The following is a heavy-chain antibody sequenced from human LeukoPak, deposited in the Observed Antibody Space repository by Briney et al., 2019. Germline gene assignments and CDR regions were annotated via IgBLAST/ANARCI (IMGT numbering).Heavy chain of an antibody. J-gene: IGHJ4*02. CDR3: TRGRWLERGDYFDY. CDR1: GFTFSSYA. D-gene: IGHD6-19*01. Sequence: GGSLRLSCAASGFTFSSYAMSWVRQAPGKGLEWVSAISGSGGSTYYADSVKGRFTISRDNSKNTLYLQMDSLGTEDTAIYYCTRGRWLERGDYFDYWGQGTLVTVSS. CDR2: ISGSGGST. V-gene: IGHV3-23*01.